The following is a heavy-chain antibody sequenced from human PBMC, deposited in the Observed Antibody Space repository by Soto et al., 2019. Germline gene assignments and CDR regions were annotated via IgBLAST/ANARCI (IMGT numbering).Heavy chain of an antibody. Sequence: QVHLVPSGAEVKKPGASVKVSCQASGYTFTSYGITWVRQAPGQGREWMGWISAHNGNTDYAQKLQGRVIVTSDTSPSTAYMELRSLTSDDTAVYYCARGRYGDYWGQGALVTVSS. CDR2: ISAHNGNT. CDR3: ARGRYGDY. D-gene: IGHD1-1*01. V-gene: IGHV1-18*01. J-gene: IGHJ4*02. CDR1: GYTFTSYG.